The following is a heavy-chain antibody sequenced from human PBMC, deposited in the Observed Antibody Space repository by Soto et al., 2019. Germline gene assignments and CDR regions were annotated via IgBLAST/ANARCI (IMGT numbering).Heavy chain of an antibody. CDR1: GGSISSGGYY. J-gene: IGHJ4*02. V-gene: IGHV4-31*03. D-gene: IGHD2-2*01. CDR2: IYYSGST. Sequence: QVQLQESGPGLVKPSQTLSLTCTVSGGSISSGGYYWSWIRQHPGQGLEWIGYIYYSGSTYYNPHLQSRVTIAEATPKIQFSLKLSSVTAADTAGYYRARGRTSSPTPGDYWGQGTLVTVSS. CDR3: ARGRTSSPTPGDY.